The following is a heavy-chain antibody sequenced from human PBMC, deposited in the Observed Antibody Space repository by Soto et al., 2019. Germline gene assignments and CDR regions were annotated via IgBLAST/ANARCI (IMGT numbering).Heavy chain of an antibody. CDR3: ARETNIAVAGIWFDP. V-gene: IGHV3-33*01. D-gene: IGHD6-19*01. J-gene: IGHJ5*02. CDR1: GFTFSSYG. Sequence: QVQLVESGGGVVQPGRSLRLSCAASGFTFSSYGMHWVRQAPGKGLEWVAVIWYDGSNKYYADSVKGRFTISRDNSKNTLYLQMNSLRAEDTAVYYCARETNIAVAGIWFDPWGQGTLVTVSS. CDR2: IWYDGSNK.